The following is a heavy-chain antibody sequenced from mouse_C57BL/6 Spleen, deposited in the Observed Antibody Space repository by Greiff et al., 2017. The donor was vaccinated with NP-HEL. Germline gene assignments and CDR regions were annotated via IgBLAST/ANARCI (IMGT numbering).Heavy chain of an antibody. J-gene: IGHJ4*01. V-gene: IGHV1-15*01. CDR2: IDPETGGT. D-gene: IGHD1-1*01. CDR3: TRGGSSYYYAMDY. Sequence: VQLKQSGAELVRPGASVTLSCKASGYTFTDYEMHWVKQTPVHGLEWIGAIDPETGGTAYNQKFKGKAILTADKSSSTAYMELRSLTSEDSAVYYCTRGGSSYYYAMDYWGQGTSVTVSS. CDR1: GYTFTDYE.